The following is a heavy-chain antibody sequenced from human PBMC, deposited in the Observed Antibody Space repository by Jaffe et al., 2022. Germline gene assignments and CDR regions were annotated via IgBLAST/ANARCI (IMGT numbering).Heavy chain of an antibody. D-gene: IGHD2-2*01. CDR3: ARDTSRWFDP. V-gene: IGHV4-59*01. CDR2: IYYSGYT. Sequence: QVQLQESGPGVVKPSETLSLTCTVSGGSISGYYWSWIRQPPGKGLEWIGYIYYSGYTNYNPSLKSRVTISVDTSKNQISLKLSSVTAADTAVYYCARDTSRWFDPWGQGTLVTVSS. J-gene: IGHJ5*02. CDR1: GGSISGYY.